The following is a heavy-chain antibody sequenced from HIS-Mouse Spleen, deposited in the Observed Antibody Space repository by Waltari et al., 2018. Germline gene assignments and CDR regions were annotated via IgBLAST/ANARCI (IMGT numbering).Heavy chain of an antibody. Sequence: QVQLVQSGAEVKKPGAPVKVPCKASGYTFTSYDIKWGRQATGQGLEWMGWMNPNSGNTGYAQKFQGRVTMTRNTSISTAYMELSSLRSEDTAVYYCARGHDYSNYFDYWGQGTLVTVSS. J-gene: IGHJ4*02. D-gene: IGHD4-4*01. CDR1: GYTFTSYD. CDR3: ARGHDYSNYFDY. CDR2: MNPNSGNT. V-gene: IGHV1-8*01.